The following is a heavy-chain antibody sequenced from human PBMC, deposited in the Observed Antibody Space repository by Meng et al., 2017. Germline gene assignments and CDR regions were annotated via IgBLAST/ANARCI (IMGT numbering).Heavy chain of an antibody. Sequence: VQLVQAWAEVKKPGASVKASCKASGYTFTSYDINWVPRATGQGLEWMGWMNPNSGNTGYAQKFQGRVTMTRNTSISTAYMDLSSLRSEDTAVYYCARYVAVAGVDYWGQGTLVTVSS. CDR2: MNPNSGNT. V-gene: IGHV1-8*01. J-gene: IGHJ4*02. CDR1: GYTFTSYD. CDR3: ARYVAVAGVDY. D-gene: IGHD6-19*01.